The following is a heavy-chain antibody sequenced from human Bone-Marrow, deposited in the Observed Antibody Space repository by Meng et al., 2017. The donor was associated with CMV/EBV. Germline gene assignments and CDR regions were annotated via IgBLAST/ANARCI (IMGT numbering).Heavy chain of an antibody. D-gene: IGHD2-15*01. J-gene: IGHJ6*02. CDR1: GFTFSQYS. CDR2: ISYDGSNE. CDR3: ARDIVIGGAYYYYYGMDV. V-gene: IGHV3-30*04. Sequence: GGSLRLSCAASGFTFSQYSIHWVRQAPGKGLEWVAVISYDGSNEYYAASVKGRFTISRDNSKNTLYLQMNSLRAEDTAVYYCARDIVIGGAYYYYYGMDVWGQGTTVTVSS.